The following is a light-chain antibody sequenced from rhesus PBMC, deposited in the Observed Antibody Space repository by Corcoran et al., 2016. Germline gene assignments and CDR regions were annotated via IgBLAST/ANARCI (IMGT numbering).Light chain of an antibody. Sequence: DIQMTQSPSSLSASVGDRVTITCRASQGISNWLAWYQQKLGKAPKVLIYKADSLQSGVPSRFRGDGTGTDFTLTISSLQPEDFGIYFCQQFNSVPWTFGQGTKVEIK. J-gene: IGKJ1*01. CDR1: QGISNW. CDR2: KAD. CDR3: QQFNSVPWT. V-gene: IGKV1-21*01.